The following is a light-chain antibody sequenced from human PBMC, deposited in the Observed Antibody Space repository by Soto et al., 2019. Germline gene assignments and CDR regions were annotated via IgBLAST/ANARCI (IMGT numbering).Light chain of an antibody. V-gene: IGKV1-12*01. J-gene: IGKJ4*01. CDR2: AAS. Sequence: DIQMTQSPSTLSASVGDTVTVTCRASQSVSGWLAWYQQKPGEAPKLLIYAASSLQSGVPSRFSGSGSGTDFILTISSLQPEDFATYYCQQANSYPLTFGGGTKVDIK. CDR1: QSVSGW. CDR3: QQANSYPLT.